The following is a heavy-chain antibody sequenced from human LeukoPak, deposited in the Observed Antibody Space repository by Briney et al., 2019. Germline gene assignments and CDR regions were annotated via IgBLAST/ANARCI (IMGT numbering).Heavy chain of an antibody. CDR2: INPNSGGT. CDR1: GYTFTGYY. CDR3: AKPREGYIVATSPDFDY. Sequence: ASVKVSCKASGYTFTGYYMHWVRQAPGQGLEWMGWINPNSGGTNYAQKFQGRVTMTRDTSISTAYMELSRLRSDDTAVYYCAKPREGYIVATSPDFDYWGQGTLVTVSS. J-gene: IGHJ4*02. D-gene: IGHD5-12*01. V-gene: IGHV1-2*02.